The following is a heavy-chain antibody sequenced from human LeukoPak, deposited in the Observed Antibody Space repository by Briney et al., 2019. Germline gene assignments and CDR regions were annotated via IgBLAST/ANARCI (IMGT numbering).Heavy chain of an antibody. CDR1: GFTFSSYA. CDR3: AKGGYCSGGSCYSVFDY. Sequence: QPGRSLRLSCAASGFTFSSYAMSWVRQAPGKGLEWVSAISGSGGSTYYADSVKGRFTISRDNSKNTLYLQMNSLRAEDTAVYYCAKGGYCSGGSCYSVFDYWGQGTLVTVSS. V-gene: IGHV3-23*01. J-gene: IGHJ4*02. CDR2: ISGSGGST. D-gene: IGHD2-15*01.